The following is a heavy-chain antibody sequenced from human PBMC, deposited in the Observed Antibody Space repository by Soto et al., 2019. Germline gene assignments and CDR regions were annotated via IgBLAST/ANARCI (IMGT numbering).Heavy chain of an antibody. Sequence: SETLSLTCTVSGGSISSNSYYWGWIRQPPGKGLEWIGCIHYSGSTYYNPSLRSRVTSSVDTSKNQFSPKVSSVTAADTAVYYCARRLFSSTWPSYFDYWGQGTLVTVSS. D-gene: IGHD6-13*01. J-gene: IGHJ4*02. CDR3: ARRLFSSTWPSYFDY. V-gene: IGHV4-39*01. CDR1: GGSISSNSYY. CDR2: IHYSGST.